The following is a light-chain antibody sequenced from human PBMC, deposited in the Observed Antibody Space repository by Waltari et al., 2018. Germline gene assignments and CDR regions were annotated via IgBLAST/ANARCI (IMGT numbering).Light chain of an antibody. CDR3: AAWDDSLNGWV. J-gene: IGLJ3*02. CDR2: NND. V-gene: IGLV1-44*01. Sequence: QSVLTQPPSASGTPGQRVTISCSGSSSSIGNNTLNWYQHLPGTAPKLLIYNNDKRPSGVPDRFSGSKSGTSASLAISGLQSEDEADYYCAAWDDSLNGWVFGGGTKLTVL. CDR1: SSSIGNNT.